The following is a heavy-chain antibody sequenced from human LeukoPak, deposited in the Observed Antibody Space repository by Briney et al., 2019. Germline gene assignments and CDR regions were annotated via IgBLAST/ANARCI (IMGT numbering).Heavy chain of an antibody. Sequence: ASVKVSCKASGYSFSGYYLHWVRQAPGQGLEWMGWIDPKRDPKRGGTNYAQKFQGRVTMTRDTSISTAYMELSSLTSDDTAVYFCARGTNGGNTFDYWGQGTLATVSS. D-gene: IGHD4-23*01. CDR1: GYSFSGYY. CDR3: ARGTNGGNTFDY. CDR2: IDPKRDPKRGGT. J-gene: IGHJ4*02. V-gene: IGHV1-2*02.